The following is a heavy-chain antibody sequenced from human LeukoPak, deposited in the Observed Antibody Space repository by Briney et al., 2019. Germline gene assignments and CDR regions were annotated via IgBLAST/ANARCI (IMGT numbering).Heavy chain of an antibody. CDR3: ARGGMASPHDY. V-gene: IGHV3-30-3*01. CDR1: GFTFSNYD. Sequence: HPGGSLRLSCAASGFTFSNYDIHWVRQAPGKGLEWVAVISYDGSNKYYADSVKGRFTISRDNAKNSLYLQMNSLRAEDTAVYYCARGGMASPHDYWGQGTLVTVSS. D-gene: IGHD5-24*01. J-gene: IGHJ4*02. CDR2: ISYDGSNK.